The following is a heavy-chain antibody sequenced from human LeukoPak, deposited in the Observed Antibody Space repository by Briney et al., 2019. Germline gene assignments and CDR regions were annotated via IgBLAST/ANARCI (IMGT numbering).Heavy chain of an antibody. CDR1: DDSISSSNYY. D-gene: IGHD1-14*01. V-gene: IGHV4-39*01. J-gene: IGHJ3*02. CDR3: ARRGITTRAAFDI. Sequence: PSETLSLTCTVSDDSISSSNYYWGWIRQPPGMGLEWIGSIYYSGSAYYHPSLKSRGSISIDTSKNQFSLKMSSVTAADTAVYYCARRGITTRAAFDIWGQGTMVIVFS. CDR2: IYYSGSA.